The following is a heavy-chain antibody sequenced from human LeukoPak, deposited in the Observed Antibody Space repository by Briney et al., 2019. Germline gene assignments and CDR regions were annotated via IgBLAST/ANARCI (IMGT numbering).Heavy chain of an antibody. CDR1: GFTFSRDW. CDR3: ARDSGSGIYSEF. CDR2: INPDVSGT. D-gene: IGHD3-10*01. Sequence: PGGSLRLSCAASGFTFSRDWMHWVRHGPGKGLVWVSRINPDVSGTSHADSVKGRFTTSRHNAKSTLYLQMNSLRAEDTAVYYCARDSGSGIYSEFWGLGTPVTASS. J-gene: IGHJ4*02. V-gene: IGHV3-74*01.